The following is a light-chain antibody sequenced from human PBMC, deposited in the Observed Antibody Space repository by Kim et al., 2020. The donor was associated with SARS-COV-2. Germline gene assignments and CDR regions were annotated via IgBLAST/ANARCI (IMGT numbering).Light chain of an antibody. CDR3: QQYYTTPPS. CDR2: WAS. J-gene: IGKJ3*01. Sequence: ATINCKSSQSVFYSSNNKNYLTWYQQKPGQPPKLLIYWASTRESGVPDRFSGSGSGTVFTLTISSLQAEDVAVYYCQQYYTTPPSFGPGTKVDIK. CDR1: QSVFYSSNNKNY. V-gene: IGKV4-1*01.